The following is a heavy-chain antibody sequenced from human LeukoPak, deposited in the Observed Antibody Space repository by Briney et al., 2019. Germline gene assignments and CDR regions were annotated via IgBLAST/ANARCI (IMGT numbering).Heavy chain of an antibody. CDR3: ARDRGYLDYFDY. CDR1: GGSISSYY. CDR2: IYYSGST. J-gene: IGHJ4*02. D-gene: IGHD3-10*01. Sequence: SETLSLTCTASGGSISSYYWSWIRQPPGKGLEWIGYIYYSGSTNYNPSLKSRVTISVDTSKNQFSLKLSSVTAADTAVYYCARDRGYLDYFDYWGQGTLVTVSS. V-gene: IGHV4-59*01.